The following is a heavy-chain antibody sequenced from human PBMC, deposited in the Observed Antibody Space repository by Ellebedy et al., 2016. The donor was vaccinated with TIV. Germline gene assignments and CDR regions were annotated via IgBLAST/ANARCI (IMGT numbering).Heavy chain of an antibody. V-gene: IGHV4-39*01. CDR1: GGSISSSTYY. CDR3: ARVAITAAVGGGFFDL. J-gene: IGHJ2*01. Sequence: MPSETLSLTCTVSGGSISSSTYYWDWIRQPPGKGLEWIGSVYYSGSTYYNPSLKSRVTISVDTSKNQISLTLMSSVSAADTAVYYCARVAITAAVGGGFFDLWGRGTLVTVSS. D-gene: IGHD6-13*01. CDR2: VYYSGST.